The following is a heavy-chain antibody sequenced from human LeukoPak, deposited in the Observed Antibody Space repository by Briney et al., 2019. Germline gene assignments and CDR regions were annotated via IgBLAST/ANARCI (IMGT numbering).Heavy chain of an antibody. CDR3: ARIAETGYGSGSYYNFYYYYGMDV. Sequence: PGGSLRLSCAASEFTFSDYYMSWIRQAPGKGLEWVSSISGSGSYTDYADSVKGRFTISRDNAKNSLYLQMNSLRAEDTAVYYCARIAETGYGSGSYYNFYYYYGMDVWGQGTTVTVSS. CDR1: EFTFSDYY. V-gene: IGHV3-11*06. D-gene: IGHD3-10*01. CDR2: ISGSGSYT. J-gene: IGHJ6*02.